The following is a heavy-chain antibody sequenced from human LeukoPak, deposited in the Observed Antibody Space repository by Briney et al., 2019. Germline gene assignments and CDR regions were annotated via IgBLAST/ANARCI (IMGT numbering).Heavy chain of an antibody. J-gene: IGHJ5*02. Sequence: SETLSLTCTVSGGSISSYYWSWIRQPPGKGLEWIGYIYYSGSTTYNPSLRSRVTISVDTSKNQFSLKLSSVTAADTAVYYCARADIVVVPAAISWFDPWGQGTLVTVSS. D-gene: IGHD2-2*02. CDR2: IYYSGST. V-gene: IGHV4-59*12. CDR3: ARADIVVVPAAISWFDP. CDR1: GGSISSYY.